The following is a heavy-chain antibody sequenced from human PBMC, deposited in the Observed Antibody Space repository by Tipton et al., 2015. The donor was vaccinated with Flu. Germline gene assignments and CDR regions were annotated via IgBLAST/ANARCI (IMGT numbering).Heavy chain of an antibody. J-gene: IGHJ4*02. CDR1: GGSISSYY. D-gene: IGHD6-19*01. CDR2: IYYTGST. CDR3: ATGIAVAGTYYFDY. V-gene: IGHV4-59*01. Sequence: LRLSCTVSGGSISSYYWSWIRQPPGKGLEWIGYIYYTGSTNYNPSLKSRVTISVDTSKNQFSLKLSSVTAADTAVYYCATGIAVAGTYYFDYWGQGTLVTVSS.